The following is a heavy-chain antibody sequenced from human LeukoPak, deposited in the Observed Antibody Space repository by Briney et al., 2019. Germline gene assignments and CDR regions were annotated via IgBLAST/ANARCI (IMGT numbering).Heavy chain of an antibody. CDR1: GYTFTSYG. D-gene: IGHD3-22*01. V-gene: IGHV1-18*01. CDR2: ISAYNGNT. Sequence: ASVKVSCKASGYTFTSYGISWVRQAPGQGLEWMGWISAYNGNTNYAQKLQGRVTMTTDTSTSTAYMELRSLRSDDTAVYYCERGSSGYYNDAFDIWGQGTMVTVSS. CDR3: ERGSSGYYNDAFDI. J-gene: IGHJ3*02.